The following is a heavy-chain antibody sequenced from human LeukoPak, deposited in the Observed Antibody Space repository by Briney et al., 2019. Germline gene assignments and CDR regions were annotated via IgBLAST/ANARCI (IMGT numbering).Heavy chain of an antibody. V-gene: IGHV4-39*01. CDR1: GGSISSSSYY. J-gene: IGHJ4*02. CDR2: IYYSGST. CDR3: ARRFDGSGSNHPFDY. D-gene: IGHD3-10*01. Sequence: SETLSLTCTVSGGSISSSSYYWGWIRQPPGKGLEWIGSIYYSGSTYYNPSLKSRVTISVDTSKNQFSLKLSSVTAADTAVYYCARRFDGSGSNHPFDYWGQGTLVTVSS.